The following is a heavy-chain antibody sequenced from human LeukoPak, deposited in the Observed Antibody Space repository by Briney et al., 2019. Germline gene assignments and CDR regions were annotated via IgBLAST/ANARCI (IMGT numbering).Heavy chain of an antibody. CDR2: INHSGST. J-gene: IGHJ3*02. V-gene: IGHV4-34*01. CDR3: ARVHVNSGYYFGDAFDI. Sequence: SETLSLTCAVYGGSFSGDFWSWIRQPPGKGLEWIGEINHSGSTNYNPSLKSRVTISVDTSKNQFSLKLSSVTAADTAIYYCARVHVNSGYYFGDAFDIWGQGTMVTVSS. D-gene: IGHD3-22*01. CDR1: GGSFSGDF.